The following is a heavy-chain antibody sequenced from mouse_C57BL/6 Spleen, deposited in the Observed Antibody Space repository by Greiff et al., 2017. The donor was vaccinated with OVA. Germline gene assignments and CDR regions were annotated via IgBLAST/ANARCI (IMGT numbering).Heavy chain of an antibody. CDR3: AREVATPYWYFDV. CDR2: IDPSDSET. J-gene: IGHJ1*03. CDR1: GYTFTSYW. D-gene: IGHD1-1*02. V-gene: IGHV1-52*01. Sequence: VQLQQPGAELVRPGSSVKLSCKASGYTFTSYWMHWVKQRPIQGLEWIGNIDPSDSETHYNQKFKDKATLTVAKSSSTAYMQLSSLTSEDSAVDYCAREVATPYWYFDVWGTGTTVTVSS.